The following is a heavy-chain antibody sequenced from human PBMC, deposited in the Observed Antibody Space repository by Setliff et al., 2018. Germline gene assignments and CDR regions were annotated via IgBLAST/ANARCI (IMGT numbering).Heavy chain of an antibody. Sequence: GGSLRLSCAASGFTFSTHAMSWVRQAPGKGLEWVSTIYSGDRNTFYTDSVKGRFTIFRDGSKNTLFLHMTSLRAEDTAVYYCAKPQVELRWGFESWGQGTPVTVSS. CDR1: GFTFSTHA. V-gene: IGHV3-23*03. D-gene: IGHD1-7*01. CDR3: AKPQVELRWGFES. CDR2: IYSGDRNT. J-gene: IGHJ4*02.